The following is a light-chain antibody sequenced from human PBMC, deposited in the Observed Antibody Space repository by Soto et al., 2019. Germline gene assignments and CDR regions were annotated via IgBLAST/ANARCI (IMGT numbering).Light chain of an antibody. J-gene: IGLJ3*02. Sequence: QSALTQPPSASGSPGQSVTISCTGTSSDVGAYKYVSWYQQYPGNAPKLTIYEVTKRPSGVPDRFSGSKSGNTASLTVSGLQAEDEADYYCTSYVGNDIWVFGGGTKLTVL. CDR1: SSDVGAYKY. CDR2: EVT. V-gene: IGLV2-8*01. CDR3: TSYVGNDIWV.